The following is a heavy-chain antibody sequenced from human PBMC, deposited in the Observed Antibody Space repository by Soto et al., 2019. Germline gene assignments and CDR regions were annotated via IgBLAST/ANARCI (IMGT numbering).Heavy chain of an antibody. D-gene: IGHD6-13*01. Sequence: SETLSLTCTVSGGSISSYYWSWIRQPPGKGLEWIGYIYYSGSTNYNPSLKSRVTISVDTSKNQFSLKLSSVTAADTAVYYCARASDLSSSWYYYYYGMDVWGQGTTVTVSS. CDR2: IYYSGST. CDR1: GGSISSYY. CDR3: ARASDLSSSWYYYYYGMDV. V-gene: IGHV4-59*01. J-gene: IGHJ6*02.